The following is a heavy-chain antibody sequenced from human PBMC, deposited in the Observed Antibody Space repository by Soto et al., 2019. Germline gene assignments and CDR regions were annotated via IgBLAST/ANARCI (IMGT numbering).Heavy chain of an antibody. CDR3: ARGLEVHRGWLRSEYDH. CDR2: TWYDGSKT. V-gene: IGHV3-33*01. D-gene: IGHD5-12*01. J-gene: IGHJ4*02. Sequence: QVQLVESGGGVVQPGRSLRLSCAASGFTLNRYDMYWVRQAPGKGLEWVAVTWYDGSKTYYGESVKGRFTVSRDNSKNTGYLQTGSLRAEDTGVYYCARGLEVHRGWLRSEYDHWGQGTLVPVSS. CDR1: GFTLNRYD.